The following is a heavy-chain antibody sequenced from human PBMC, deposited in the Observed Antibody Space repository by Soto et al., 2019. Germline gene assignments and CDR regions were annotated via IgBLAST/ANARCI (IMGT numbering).Heavy chain of an antibody. D-gene: IGHD5-18*01. CDR3: ARSSPSDTARVTVGFYYYGMDV. CDR1: GGTFSSYA. CDR2: IIPILGTA. J-gene: IGHJ6*02. V-gene: IGHV1-69*12. Sequence: QVQLVQSGAEVKKPGSSVKVSCKASGGTFSSYAISWVRQAPGQGLEWMGGIIPILGTANNAQKFQGRVTITAHHTPRXXYXEXXSLRSEDTAVYSCARSSPSDTARVTVGFYYYGMDVWGQGTTVTVSS.